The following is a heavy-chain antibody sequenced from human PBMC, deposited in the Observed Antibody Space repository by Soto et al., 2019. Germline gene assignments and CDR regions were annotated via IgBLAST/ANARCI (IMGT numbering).Heavy chain of an antibody. CDR2: ISYDGSST. CDR3: AKVWVEMSTNDAYDI. D-gene: IGHD1-26*01. Sequence: QVQLVESGGGVVQPGRSLRLSCAASGFSFSDSGMHWVRQAPGKGLEWVAGISYDGSSTYYGDSVKGRFAISRDNSKNTLYLQMNSPRAEDTAVYHCAKVWVEMSTNDAYDIWGQGTMVSVS. J-gene: IGHJ3*02. CDR1: GFSFSDSG. V-gene: IGHV3-30*18.